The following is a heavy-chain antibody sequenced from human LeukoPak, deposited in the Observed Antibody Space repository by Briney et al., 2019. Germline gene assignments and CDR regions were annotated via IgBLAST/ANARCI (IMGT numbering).Heavy chain of an antibody. Sequence: GGSLRLSCAASGFTFSSYAMHGVRQAPGKGLEGVAVIAYDGSNKYYADSVKGRFTISRDNSKNTLYLQMNSLRAEDTAVYYCAKDRYRGSGSPQSAFDYWGQGTLVTVSS. CDR1: GFTFSSYA. J-gene: IGHJ4*02. V-gene: IGHV3-30*04. CDR2: IAYDGSNK. D-gene: IGHD1-26*01. CDR3: AKDRYRGSGSPQSAFDY.